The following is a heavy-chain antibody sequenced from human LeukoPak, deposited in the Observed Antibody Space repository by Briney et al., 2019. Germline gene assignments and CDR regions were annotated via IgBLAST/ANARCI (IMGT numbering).Heavy chain of an antibody. CDR2: ISGDTTAT. J-gene: IGHJ4*02. CDR1: GFTFSSA. CDR3: AKSAY. Sequence: GGSLRLSCAASGFTFSSAMTWVRQAPGKGLEWVSTISGDTTATWYADSVKGRFTISRDNSKNTLYLQMNSLRGEDTAVYYCAKSAYWGQGTLVTVSS. V-gene: IGHV3-23*01.